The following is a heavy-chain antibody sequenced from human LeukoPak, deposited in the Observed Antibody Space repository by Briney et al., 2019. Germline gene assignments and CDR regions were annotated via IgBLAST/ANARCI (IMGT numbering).Heavy chain of an antibody. CDR3: ARARNTSIVGATYDY. J-gene: IGHJ4*02. CDR1: GGTFSSYA. D-gene: IGHD1-26*01. CDR2: IIPIFGTA. V-gene: IGHV1-69*13. Sequence: SVKVSCKASGGTFSSYAIGWVRQAPGQGLEWMGGIIPIFGTANYAQKFQGRVTITADESTSTDYMELSSLRSEDTAVYYCARARNTSIVGATYDYWGQGTLVTVSS.